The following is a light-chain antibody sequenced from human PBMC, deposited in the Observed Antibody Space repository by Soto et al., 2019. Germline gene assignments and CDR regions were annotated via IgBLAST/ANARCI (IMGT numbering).Light chain of an antibody. Sequence: AIRMTQSPSSFSASTVDRVTITCRASQGISSYLAWYQQKPGKAPKLLIYAASTLQSVVPSRFSGSGSGTDFTLTISCLQSEDFATYYCQKYYSYPLTFGQGNKVDIK. V-gene: IGKV1-8*01. CDR2: AAS. J-gene: IGKJ1*01. CDR1: QGISSY. CDR3: QKYYSYPLT.